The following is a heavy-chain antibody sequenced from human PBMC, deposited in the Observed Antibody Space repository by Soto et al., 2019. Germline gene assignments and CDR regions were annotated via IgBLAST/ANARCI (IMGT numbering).Heavy chain of an antibody. J-gene: IGHJ4*02. D-gene: IGHD3-10*01. CDR3: ATGDLTAGELFFGY. Sequence: VQLQESGPGLVKPSQTLSLTCTVSGGSISSNFYCNWIRQHPGEGLEWIGYNQYSGNPFYNPSLKSRVTISVDTSKNQFSLNLSSVTAADTAVYYCATGDLTAGELFFGYWGQGALVTVSS. CDR2: NQYSGNP. V-gene: IGHV4-31*03. CDR1: GGSISSNFY.